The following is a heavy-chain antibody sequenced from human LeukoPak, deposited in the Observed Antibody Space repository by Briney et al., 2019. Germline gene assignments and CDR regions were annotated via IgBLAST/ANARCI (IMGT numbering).Heavy chain of an antibody. J-gene: IGHJ6*02. Sequence: SGRSLRLSCAASGFTFDDYAMHWVRHAPGKGLEWVSGISWNSGSIGYADSVKGRFTISRDNAKNSLYLQMNSLRAEDTALYYCAKDMRLRVLWFGELNYYGMDVWGQGTTVTVSS. CDR3: AKDMRLRVLWFGELNYYGMDV. CDR1: GFTFDDYA. V-gene: IGHV3-9*01. CDR2: ISWNSGSI. D-gene: IGHD3-10*01.